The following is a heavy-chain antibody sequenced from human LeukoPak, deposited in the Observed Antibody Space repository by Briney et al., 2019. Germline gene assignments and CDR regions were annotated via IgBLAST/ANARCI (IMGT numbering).Heavy chain of an antibody. CDR3: TRDRESGSVVHYYYYMDV. CDR1: GFTFSDYY. Sequence: GGSLRLSCAASGFTFSDYYMSWVRQAPGKGLEWVANIKQDGSEKDYLDSVKGRFTISRDNTKNSLYLQMNSLRAEDTAVYYCTRDRESGSVVHYYYYMDVWGKGTTVTVSS. CDR2: IKQDGSEK. V-gene: IGHV3-7*01. J-gene: IGHJ6*03. D-gene: IGHD1-26*01.